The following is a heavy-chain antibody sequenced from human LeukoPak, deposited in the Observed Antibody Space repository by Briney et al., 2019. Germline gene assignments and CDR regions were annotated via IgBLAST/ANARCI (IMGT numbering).Heavy chain of an antibody. CDR2: IYYSGST. CDR3: ARTVTSFDY. D-gene: IGHD4-17*01. CDR1: GGSISSYY. V-gene: IGHV4-59*01. Sequence: SETLSLTCTVSGGSISSYYWSWIRQPPGKGLERIGYIYYSGSTNYNPSLKSRVTISVDTSKNQFSLKLSSVTAADTAVYYCARTVTSFDYWGQGTLVTVSS. J-gene: IGHJ4*02.